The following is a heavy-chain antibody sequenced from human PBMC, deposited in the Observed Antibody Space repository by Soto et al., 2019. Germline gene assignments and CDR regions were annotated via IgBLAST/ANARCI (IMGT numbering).Heavy chain of an antibody. CDR2: IFTRDSET. D-gene: IGHD3-10*01. Sequence: LKISCKGPGHLFNDHWIGWVRQTPGKGLEWMGLIFTRDSETKTSPSFQGHVSFSVDNSINTVYLQWTSLKTTDTGIYFCARGYFDSGHGYDLWGQGTLVTVSS. J-gene: IGHJ5*02. CDR1: GHLFNDHW. CDR3: ARGYFDSGHGYDL. V-gene: IGHV5-51*01.